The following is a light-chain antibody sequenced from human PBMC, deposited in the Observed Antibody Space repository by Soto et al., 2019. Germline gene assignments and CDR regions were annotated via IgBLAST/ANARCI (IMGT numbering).Light chain of an antibody. V-gene: IGLV3-1*01. J-gene: IGLJ2*01. Sequence: SYELTQPPSVSVSPGQTASVTCSGDKVGDKYACWYQQKPGQSPVLVIYQDNKRPSGIPERCSGSNSGNTATLTIRGTQAMDEADYYCQVWDSSTVVFGGGTKLTVL. CDR1: KVGDKY. CDR3: QVWDSSTVV. CDR2: QDN.